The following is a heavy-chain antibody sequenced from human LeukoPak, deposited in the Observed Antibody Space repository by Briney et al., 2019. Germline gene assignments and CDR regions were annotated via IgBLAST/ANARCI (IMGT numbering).Heavy chain of an antibody. CDR1: GGSISSSSHY. Sequence: PSETLSLTCTVSGGSISSSSHYWGWIRQPPGKGLEWIGSIYYSGSTYYNPSLKSRVTISVDTSKNQFSLKLSSVTAADTAVYYCARQEQWLDRPHDYWGQGTLVTVSS. CDR2: IYYSGST. D-gene: IGHD6-19*01. V-gene: IGHV4-39*01. J-gene: IGHJ4*02. CDR3: ARQEQWLDRPHDY.